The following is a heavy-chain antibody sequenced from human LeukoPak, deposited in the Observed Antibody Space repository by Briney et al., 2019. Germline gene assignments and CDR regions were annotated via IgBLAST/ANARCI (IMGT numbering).Heavy chain of an antibody. D-gene: IGHD6-19*01. CDR3: AKGLVAGDYYHYGMDV. V-gene: IGHV3-9*01. J-gene: IGHJ6*02. CDR1: GFTFDDYA. Sequence: GRSLRLSCAASGFTFDDYAMHWVRQAPGKGLEWVSGISWNSGSIGYADSVKGRFTISRDNAKNSLYLQMNSLRAEDTALYYCAKGLVAGDYYHYGMDVWGQGTTVTVSS. CDR2: ISWNSGSI.